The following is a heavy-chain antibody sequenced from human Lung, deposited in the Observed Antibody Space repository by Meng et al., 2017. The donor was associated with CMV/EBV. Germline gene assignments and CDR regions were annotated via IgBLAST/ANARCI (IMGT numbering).Heavy chain of an antibody. D-gene: IGHD3-3*01. Sequence: XVXVSXXAPGGTFDNYAISWVRQAPGQGLEWMGGINPILSMATYPQRFQGRVTITADKSTTTAYMELSSLRSEDTALYYCARDFKTRRGIFGTVSGGYYGMDAWGQGTTVXVSS. V-gene: IGHV1-69*10. J-gene: IGHJ6*02. CDR3: ARDFKTRRGIFGTVSGGYYGMDA. CDR1: GGTFDNYA. CDR2: INPILSMA.